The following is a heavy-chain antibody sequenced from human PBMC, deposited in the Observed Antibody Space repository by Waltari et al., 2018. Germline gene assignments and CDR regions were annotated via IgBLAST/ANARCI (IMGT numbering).Heavy chain of an antibody. CDR1: HVFISTTNW. CDR3: VRVHMAVSGVFDS. Sequence: QVQLRESGPGLVTPSGPLSLSCVVSHVFISTTNWWSWVRQSPGGGLEWLGVIYHIGSTNYNPSLSGRVAISVDKSNNRFSLKLRAVTAADTAMYYCVRVHMAVSGVFDSWGRGIQVTVSS. CDR2: IYHIGST. D-gene: IGHD6-19*01. V-gene: IGHV4-4*02. J-gene: IGHJ4*02.